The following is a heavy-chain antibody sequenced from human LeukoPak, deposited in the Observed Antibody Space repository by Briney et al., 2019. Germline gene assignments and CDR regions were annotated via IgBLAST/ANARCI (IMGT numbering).Heavy chain of an antibody. CDR3: ARGSSGWPNWFDP. CDR1: GFTFSSYS. D-gene: IGHD6-19*01. J-gene: IGHJ5*02. Sequence: GGSLRLSCAASGFTFSSYSMNWVRQAPGKGLEWVSSISSSSSYIYYADSVKGRFTISRDNAKNSLYLQMNSMRAEDTAVYYCARGSSGWPNWFDPWGQGTLVTVSS. CDR2: ISSSSSYI. V-gene: IGHV3-21*01.